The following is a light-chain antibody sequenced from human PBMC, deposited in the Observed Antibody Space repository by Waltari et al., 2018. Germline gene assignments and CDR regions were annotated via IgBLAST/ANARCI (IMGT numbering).Light chain of an antibody. CDR3: SSHTTTNTYV. Sequence: SALTQPASVSGAPGQSITNSCPGTSSAVGASAYASWYQQFPGKAPNLLISQVTNRPSGVSNRFSGSKSANTASLTISGLQAEDEAHYFCSSHTTTNTYVFGTGTKVTVL. V-gene: IGLV2-14*01. CDR1: SSAVGASAY. J-gene: IGLJ1*01. CDR2: QVT.